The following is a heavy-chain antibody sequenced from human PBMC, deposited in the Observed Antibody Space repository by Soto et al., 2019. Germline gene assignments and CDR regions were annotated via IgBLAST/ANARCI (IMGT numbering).Heavy chain of an antibody. CDR3: ARNGSSWSYYFDY. Sequence: QVQLVQSGAEVKKPGSSVKVSCKASGGTFSSYALTWVRQAPGQGREWMGGIIPIFGTANYAQKCQGRVTITAEESTSTAYLELRSLRSEDTAVYCCARNGSSWSYYFDYWGQGTMVTVSS. V-gene: IGHV1-69*01. D-gene: IGHD6-6*01. J-gene: IGHJ4*02. CDR1: GGTFSSYA. CDR2: IIPIFGTA.